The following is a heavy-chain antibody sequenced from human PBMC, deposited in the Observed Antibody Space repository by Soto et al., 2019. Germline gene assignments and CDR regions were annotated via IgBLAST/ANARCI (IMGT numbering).Heavy chain of an antibody. V-gene: IGHV1-69*01. D-gene: IGHD1-1*01. Sequence: QVQLVQSGAEVKRPGSSIKVSCKATGGAFSSYAVSWVRQAPGQGLEWVGGIIALLGTPKYAQRFQGRVTITAEDSTSTAYIELSRLRYEDTAVYYYGARLYLPGGSYYDGVDVWGQGTMVIVSS. CDR2: IIALLGTP. CDR3: GARLYLPGGSYYDGVDV. CDR1: GGAFSSYA. J-gene: IGHJ6*02.